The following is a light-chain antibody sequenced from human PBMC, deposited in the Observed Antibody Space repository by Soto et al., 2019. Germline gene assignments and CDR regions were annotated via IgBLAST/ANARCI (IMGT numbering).Light chain of an antibody. CDR2: AVS. V-gene: IGLV2-14*01. J-gene: IGLJ1*01. CDR1: SSDVGGYNY. Sequence: QSVLTQPASVSGSPGQSITISCTGTSSDVGGYNYVSWYQQHPGKAPKLMIYAVSNRPSGVSNRFSGSKSGNTASLTISGLQAEDEADYYCGSYTSTSTFVFGTGTKVTVL. CDR3: GSYTSTSTFV.